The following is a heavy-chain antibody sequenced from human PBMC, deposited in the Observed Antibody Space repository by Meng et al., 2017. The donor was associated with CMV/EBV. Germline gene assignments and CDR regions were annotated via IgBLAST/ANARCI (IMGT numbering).Heavy chain of an antibody. CDR1: GFTVNSNY. CDR2: IYSGGST. D-gene: IGHD1-14*01. Sequence: GESLKISCAASGFTVNSNYMSWVRQAPGKGLEWVSVIYSGGSTYYADSVKGRFTISRDNSKNTLYLQMNSLRDEDTAVYYCARETTIGGMDVWGQGTTVTVSS. V-gene: IGHV3-53*01. CDR3: ARETTIGGMDV. J-gene: IGHJ6*02.